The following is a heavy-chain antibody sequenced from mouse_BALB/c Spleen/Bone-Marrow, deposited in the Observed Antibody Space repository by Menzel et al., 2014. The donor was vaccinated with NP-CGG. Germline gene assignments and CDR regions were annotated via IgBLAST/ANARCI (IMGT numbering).Heavy chain of an antibody. CDR1: GYTFTDYY. D-gene: IGHD2-4*01. Sequence: EVQLQQSGPELVKPGASVKMSCKASGYTFTDYYMKWVKQSHGKRLEWIGDINPNNGGTSYNQTFKGKSTLTVDKSSSTAHMQLYSLTSEDSAVYYCARSCDYDYEGTWFAYWGQGTLVTVSA. J-gene: IGHJ3*01. CDR3: ARSCDYDYEGTWFAY. CDR2: INPNNGGT. V-gene: IGHV1-26*01.